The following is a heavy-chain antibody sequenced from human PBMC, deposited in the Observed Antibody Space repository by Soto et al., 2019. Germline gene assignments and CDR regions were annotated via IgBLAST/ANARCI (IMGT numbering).Heavy chain of an antibody. Sequence: ASMKVTCTSPSYSINTSDIHSVQQAHRQGLEWMGRFNPEDGEPIYAQKFQGRVTMPEDTSTDTAYMELSSRRSEDTAVYYCATEGIPRSGESLFDYRGQGTLVTVSS. D-gene: IGHD3-10*01. J-gene: IGHJ4*02. CDR3: ATEGIPRSGESLFDY. CDR1: SYSINTSD. V-gene: IGHV1-24*01. CDR2: FNPEDGEP.